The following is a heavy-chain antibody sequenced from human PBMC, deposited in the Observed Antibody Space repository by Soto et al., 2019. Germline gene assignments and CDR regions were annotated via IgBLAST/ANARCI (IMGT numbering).Heavy chain of an antibody. J-gene: IGHJ3*02. CDR3: ARVDYHDISGPFSDAFDI. D-gene: IGHD3-22*01. V-gene: IGHV1-18*01. Sequence: GASVKVSCKASGYTFTSYGISWVRQAPGQGLEWMGWISAYNGNTNYAQKLQGRVTMTTDTSTSTAYMELRSLRSDDTAVYYCARVDYHDISGPFSDAFDIWGQGTMVTVSS. CDR1: GYTFTSYG. CDR2: ISAYNGNT.